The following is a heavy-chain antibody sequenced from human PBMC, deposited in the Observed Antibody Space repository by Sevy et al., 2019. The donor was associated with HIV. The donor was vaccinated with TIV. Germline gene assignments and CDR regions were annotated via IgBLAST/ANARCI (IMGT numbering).Heavy chain of an antibody. V-gene: IGHV3-7*01. CDR1: GFTFSIYY. CDR2: IKSDGSDK. Sequence: GGSLRLSCAASGFTFSIYYMTWARQAPGKGLEWVAIIKSDGSDKYYVDSVKGRFTISRDNAKNSLYLQMNSLTAEDTAVYYCARYGGYIDHWGHGTLVTVSS. D-gene: IGHD2-15*01. CDR3: ARYGGYIDH. J-gene: IGHJ4*01.